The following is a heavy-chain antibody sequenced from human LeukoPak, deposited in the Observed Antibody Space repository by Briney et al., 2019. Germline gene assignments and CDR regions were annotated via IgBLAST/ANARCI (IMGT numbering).Heavy chain of an antibody. D-gene: IGHD5-12*01. CDR3: ARGEWEAVATIREDYYYYMDV. CDR2: IIPIFCTQ. Sequence: SVKVSCKASGGTFSSYAISWVRQAPGQGLEWMGGIIPIFCTQNYAQQFQGRVTITTDESTSTAYMEMSSLRSEDTAVYYCARGEWEAVATIREDYYYYMDVWGKGTTVTVSS. V-gene: IGHV1-69*05. J-gene: IGHJ6*03. CDR1: GGTFSSYA.